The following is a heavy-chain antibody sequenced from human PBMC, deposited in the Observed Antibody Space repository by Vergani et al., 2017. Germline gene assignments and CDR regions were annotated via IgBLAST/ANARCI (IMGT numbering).Heavy chain of an antibody. J-gene: IGHJ6*04. V-gene: IGHV4-61*02. CDR2: VYISGST. CDR3: ARDLGKYYGRGPLDV. D-gene: IGHD3-10*01. Sequence: QVLLQESGPGLVKPSQTLSLTCSVSGTSMSTGSVYWTWIRQPAGKGLEWIGRVYISGSTDYAPSLRSRVTMSTDTSKNVFTLSLTSVTAADTAVYYCARDLGKYYGRGPLDVWGKGTTVTVSS. CDR1: GTSMSTGSVY.